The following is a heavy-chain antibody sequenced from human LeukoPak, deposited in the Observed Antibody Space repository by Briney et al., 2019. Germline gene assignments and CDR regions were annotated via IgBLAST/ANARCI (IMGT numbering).Heavy chain of an antibody. D-gene: IGHD3-10*01. V-gene: IGHV4-59*01. CDR3: ARASVYGSGSYCFDY. Sequence: SETLSLTCTVSSGSISTYYWSWIRQPPGKGLEWIGYIYYSGSTNYNPSLKSRVTISVDTSKNQFSLKLSSVTAADTAVYYCARASVYGSGSYCFDYWGQGTLVTVSS. CDR1: SGSISTYY. CDR2: IYYSGST. J-gene: IGHJ4*02.